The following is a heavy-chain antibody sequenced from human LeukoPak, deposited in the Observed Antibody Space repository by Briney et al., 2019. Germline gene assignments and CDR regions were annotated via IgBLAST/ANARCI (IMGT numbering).Heavy chain of an antibody. D-gene: IGHD5-24*01. CDR3: ARVRDGYNYGYYYYMDV. CDR1: GFTVSSNY. Sequence: GGSLRLSCAASGFTVSSNYMSWVRQAPGKGLEWVSVIYSGGSTYYADSVKGRFTISRDNSKNTLYLQMNSLRAEDTAVYYCARVRDGYNYGYYYYMDVWGKGTTVTVSS. V-gene: IGHV3-66*01. CDR2: IYSGGST. J-gene: IGHJ6*03.